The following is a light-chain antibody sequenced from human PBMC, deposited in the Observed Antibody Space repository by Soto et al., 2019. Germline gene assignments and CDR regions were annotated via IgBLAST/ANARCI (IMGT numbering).Light chain of an antibody. CDR1: SSDVGDYNY. CDR3: SSYADNNNLL. Sequence: QSVLTQPPSASGSPGQSVTISCTGTSSDVGDYNYVSWYQQHPGKAPKVMIYEVSKRPPGVPDRFSGSKSGNTASLTVSGLQAEDEADYYCSSYADNNNLLFGGGTKLTVL. CDR2: EVS. J-gene: IGLJ2*01. V-gene: IGLV2-8*01.